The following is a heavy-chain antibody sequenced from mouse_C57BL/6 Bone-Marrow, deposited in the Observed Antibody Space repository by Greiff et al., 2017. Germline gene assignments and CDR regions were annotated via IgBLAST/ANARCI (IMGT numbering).Heavy chain of an antibody. D-gene: IGHD4-1*01. V-gene: IGHV1-59*01. CDR2: IDPSDSYT. Sequence: VQLQQPGAELVRPGTSVKLSCKASGYTFTSYWMHWVKQRPGQGLEWIGVIDPSDSYTNYNQKFKGKATLTLDTSSSTAYMQLSSLTSEDSAVYYCARRGTGTGFAYWGQGTLVTVSA. J-gene: IGHJ3*01. CDR1: GYTFTSYW. CDR3: ARRGTGTGFAY.